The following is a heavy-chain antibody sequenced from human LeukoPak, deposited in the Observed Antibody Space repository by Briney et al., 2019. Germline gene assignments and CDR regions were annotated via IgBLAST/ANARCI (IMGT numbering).Heavy chain of an antibody. CDR3: ARDSPPPHPVVYGDYLSNWFDP. V-gene: IGHV1-46*01. CDR1: GYTFTSYY. J-gene: IGHJ5*02. CDR2: INPSGGST. Sequence: AASVKVSCKASGYTFTSYYMHWVRQAPGQGLEWMGIINPSGGSTSYAQKFQGRVTMTRDTSTSTVYMELSSLRSEDTAVYYCARDSPPPHPVVYGDYLSNWFDPWGQGTLVTVSS. D-gene: IGHD4-17*01.